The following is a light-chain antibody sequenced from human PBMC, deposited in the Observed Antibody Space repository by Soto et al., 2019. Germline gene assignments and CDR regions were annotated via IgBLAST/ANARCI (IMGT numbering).Light chain of an antibody. V-gene: IGKV3D-20*01. J-gene: IGKJ1*01. Sequence: EIVLSQSPATVSVSPGERATLSCRASQSVSSNLAWYQHKPGLAPRLLIYDASSRATGIPDRFSGSGSGTDFTLTISRLEPEDFAVYYCQQYGSSPWTFGQGTKVDIK. CDR1: QSVSSN. CDR2: DAS. CDR3: QQYGSSPWT.